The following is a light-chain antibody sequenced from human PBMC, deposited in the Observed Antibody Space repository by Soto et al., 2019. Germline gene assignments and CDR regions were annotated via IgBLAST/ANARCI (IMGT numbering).Light chain of an antibody. CDR3: SSYVGTNSYV. CDR1: SSDVGGYNY. Sequence: QSALTQPPSASGSPGQSVTISCTGTSSDVGGYNYVSWYQHHPGKAPKLIIYEVYKRPSGVPDRFSGSKSGNTAALTVSGLQADDEADYYCSSYVGTNSYVFGNGTKLTVL. CDR2: EVY. V-gene: IGLV2-8*01. J-gene: IGLJ1*01.